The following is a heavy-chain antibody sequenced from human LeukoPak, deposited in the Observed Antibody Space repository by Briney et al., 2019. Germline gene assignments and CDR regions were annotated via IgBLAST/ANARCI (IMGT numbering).Heavy chain of an antibody. V-gene: IGHV3-7*01. J-gene: IGHJ6*03. Sequence: GGSLRLSCVVSGFTFSSYSMIWVRQAPGKGLQWVANVKLDGSEKYYVDSVKGRFTISRDNAKNSLYLQMNSLSAEDTAVYYCARDMGLGYCSGGICYYYYYMDVWGKGTTVTVSS. CDR2: VKLDGSEK. CDR1: GFTFSSYS. CDR3: ARDMGLGYCSGGICYYYYYMDV. D-gene: IGHD2-15*01.